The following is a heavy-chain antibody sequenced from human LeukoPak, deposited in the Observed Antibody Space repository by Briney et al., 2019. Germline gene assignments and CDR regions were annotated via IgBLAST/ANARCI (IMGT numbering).Heavy chain of an antibody. CDR1: GFTFSSYA. Sequence: HPGGSLRLSCAASGFTFSSYAMHWVRQAPGKGLEWVAVISYDGSNKYYADSVKGRFTISRDNSKNTLYLQMNSLRAEDTAVYYCARSYIVATTPFDYWGQGTLVTVSS. D-gene: IGHD5-12*01. J-gene: IGHJ4*02. CDR2: ISYDGSNK. CDR3: ARSYIVATTPFDY. V-gene: IGHV3-30*04.